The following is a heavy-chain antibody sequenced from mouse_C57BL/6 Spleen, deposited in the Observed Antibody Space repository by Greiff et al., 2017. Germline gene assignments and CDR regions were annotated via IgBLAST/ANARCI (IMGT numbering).Heavy chain of an antibody. D-gene: IGHD2-10*01. Sequence: QVQLQQPGAELVRPGTSVKLSCKASGYTFTSYWMHWVKQRPGQGLEWIGVIDPSASYTNYNQKFKGKATLTVDTSSSTAYMQLSSLTSEDSAVYYCARTYYGNSAWFAYWGQGTLVTVSA. CDR1: GYTFTSYW. V-gene: IGHV1-59*01. CDR3: ARTYYGNSAWFAY. J-gene: IGHJ3*01. CDR2: IDPSASYT.